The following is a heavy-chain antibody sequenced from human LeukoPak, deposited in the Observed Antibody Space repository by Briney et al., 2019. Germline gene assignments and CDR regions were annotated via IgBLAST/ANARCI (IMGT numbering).Heavy chain of an antibody. CDR3: ARFSQYSDSTYHDLDY. V-gene: IGHV4-4*02. J-gene: IGHJ4*02. Sequence: KPSETLSLTCAVSGGSISSSNWWSWVRQPPGKGLEWIGEIYHSGSTNYNPSLKSRVTISVDKSKNQFSLKLSSVTAADTAVYYCARFSQYSDSTYHDLDYWGQGTLVSVSS. D-gene: IGHD3-22*01. CDR1: GGSISSSNW. CDR2: IYHSGST.